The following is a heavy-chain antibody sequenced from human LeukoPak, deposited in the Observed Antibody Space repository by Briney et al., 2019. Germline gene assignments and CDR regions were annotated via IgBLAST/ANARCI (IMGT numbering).Heavy chain of an antibody. D-gene: IGHD5-24*01. J-gene: IGHJ4*02. CDR1: GYIFTSYW. V-gene: IGHV5-51*01. CDR3: PRLGRWLQYFDY. CDR2: IYPGDSDT. Sequence: GESLKISCKGSGYIFTSYWIGWVRQMPGKGLEWMGIIYPGDSDTRYSPSFQGQVTISADRSITTAYLQWSSLKASDTAMYYCPRLGRWLQYFDYWGQGTLVTVSS.